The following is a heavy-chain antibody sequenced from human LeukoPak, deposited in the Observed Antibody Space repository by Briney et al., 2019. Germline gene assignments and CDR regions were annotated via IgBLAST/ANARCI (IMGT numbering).Heavy chain of an antibody. J-gene: IGHJ1*01. D-gene: IGHD4-17*01. CDR1: GFTFSDYY. CDR2: ISGSGDST. CDR3: AKDRKTTVTTVYFQH. V-gene: IGHV3-23*01. Sequence: PGGSLRLSCAASGFTFSDYYMSWIRQAPGKGLEWVSAISGSGDSTYYADSVQGRFTISRDNSKNTLYLQMNSLRPEDTAVYYCAKDRKTTVTTVYFQHWGQGTLVTVSS.